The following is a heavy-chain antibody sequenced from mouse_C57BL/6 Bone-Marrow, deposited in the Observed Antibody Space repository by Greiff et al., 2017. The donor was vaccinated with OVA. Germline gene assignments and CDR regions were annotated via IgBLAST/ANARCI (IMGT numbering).Heavy chain of an antibody. V-gene: IGHV1-81*01. CDR3: ELGRFPAWFAY. J-gene: IGHJ3*01. Sequence: QVHVKQSGAELARPGASVKLSCKASGYTFTSYGISWVKQRTGQGLEWIGEIYPRSGNTYYNEKFKGKATLTADKSSSTAYMELRSLTSEDSAVYFCELGRFPAWFAYWGQGTLVTVSA. D-gene: IGHD4-1*01. CDR2: IYPRSGNT. CDR1: GYTFTSYG.